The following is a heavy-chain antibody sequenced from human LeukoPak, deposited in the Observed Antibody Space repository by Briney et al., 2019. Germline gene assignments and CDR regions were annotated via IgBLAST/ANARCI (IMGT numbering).Heavy chain of an antibody. CDR3: ARGGVAAKYYFDF. Sequence: SETLSLTCTVSGGSISPLYWSWIRQPPGKGLEFIGYICYTGSTNFNPSLRSRVALSVDTSKNQISLKLNSVTAADTAVYYCARGGVAAKYYFDFWGQGTLVTVSS. D-gene: IGHD3-10*01. J-gene: IGHJ4*02. V-gene: IGHV4-59*11. CDR2: ICYTGST. CDR1: GGSISPLY.